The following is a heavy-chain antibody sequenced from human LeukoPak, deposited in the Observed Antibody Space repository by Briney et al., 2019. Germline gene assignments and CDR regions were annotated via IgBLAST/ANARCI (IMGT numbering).Heavy chain of an antibody. CDR3: ARDPRQRSSRPNWFDP. Sequence: ASVKVSCKASGYTFTSSGISWVRQAPGQGLEWMGWISAYNSNTNYAQKLQGRVTMTTDTSTSTAYMELRSLRSDDTAVYYCARDPRQRSSRPNWFDPWGQGTLVTVSS. V-gene: IGHV1-18*01. CDR1: GYTFTSSG. D-gene: IGHD6-13*01. CDR2: ISAYNSNT. J-gene: IGHJ5*02.